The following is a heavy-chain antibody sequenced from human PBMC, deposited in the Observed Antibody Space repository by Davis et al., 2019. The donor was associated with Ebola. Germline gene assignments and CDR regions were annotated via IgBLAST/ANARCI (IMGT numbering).Heavy chain of an antibody. CDR3: ARHASSSGDGYNYFDY. D-gene: IGHD5-24*01. J-gene: IGHJ4*02. CDR1: GRSISSSSYY. CDR2: IYYSGST. V-gene: IGHV4-39*01. Sequence: SETLSLTCTVSGRSISSSSYYWGWIRQPPGKGLEWIGSIYYSGSTYYNPSLKSRVTISVDTSKNQFSLKLSSVTAADTAVYYCARHASSSGDGYNYFDYWGQGTLVTVSS.